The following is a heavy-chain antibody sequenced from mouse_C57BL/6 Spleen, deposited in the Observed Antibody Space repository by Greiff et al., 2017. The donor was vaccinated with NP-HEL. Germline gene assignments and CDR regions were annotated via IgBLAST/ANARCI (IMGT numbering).Heavy chain of an antibody. CDR3: ATDSSGYVGYAMDY. Sequence: EVKLMESGPGMVKPSQSLSLTCTVTGYSITSGYDWHWIRHFPGNKLEWMGYISYSGSTNYNPSLKSRISITHDTSKNHFFLKLNSVTTEDTATYYCATDSSGYVGYAMDYWGQGTSVTVSS. D-gene: IGHD3-2*02. CDR2: ISYSGST. V-gene: IGHV3-1*01. J-gene: IGHJ4*01. CDR1: GYSITSGYD.